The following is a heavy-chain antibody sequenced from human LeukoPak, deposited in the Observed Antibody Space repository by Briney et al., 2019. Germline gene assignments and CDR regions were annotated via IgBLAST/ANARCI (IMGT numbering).Heavy chain of an antibody. V-gene: IGHV1-3*01. D-gene: IGHD2-2*01. CDR1: GYTFTSYA. CDR2: INAGNGNT. Sequence: GASVKVSCKASGYTFTSYAMRWVRQAPGQRLEWMGWINAGNGNTKYSQKFQGRVTITRDTSASTAYMELSSLRSEDTAVYYCARDPFNPDCSSTSCPDAFDIWGQGTMVTVSS. CDR3: ARDPFNPDCSSTSCPDAFDI. J-gene: IGHJ3*02.